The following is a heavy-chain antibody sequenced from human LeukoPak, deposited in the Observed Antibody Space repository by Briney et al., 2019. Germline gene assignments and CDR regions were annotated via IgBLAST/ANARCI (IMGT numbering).Heavy chain of an antibody. J-gene: IGHJ4*02. V-gene: IGHV3-21*01. CDR3: ARVGCTGGSCLDS. D-gene: IGHD2-15*01. CDR2: ISSSSVYI. CDR1: GFTFSSYS. Sequence: PGGSLRLSCAASGFTFSSYSMNWVRQAPGKGLEWVSSISSSSVYIYYADSVKGRFTISRDNAKNSLYLQMNSLRAEDTAVYHCARVGCTGGSCLDSWGQGTLVTVSS.